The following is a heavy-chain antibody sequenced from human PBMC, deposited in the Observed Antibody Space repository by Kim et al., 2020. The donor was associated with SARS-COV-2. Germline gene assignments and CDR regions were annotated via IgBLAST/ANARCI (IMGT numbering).Heavy chain of an antibody. CDR3: ARRAGGFVQGQFEY. CDR1: GGSISNYY. Sequence: SETLSLTCTVSGGSISNYYWFWIRQPPGGGLEWLAEIHYSGNTDHNPFLRSRLTISIDTSQNQFSLSLTPVTAPDTAVYYRARRAGGFVQGQFEYWGQG. J-gene: IGHJ4*02. D-gene: IGHD3-10*01. V-gene: IGHV4-59*08. CDR2: IHYSGNT.